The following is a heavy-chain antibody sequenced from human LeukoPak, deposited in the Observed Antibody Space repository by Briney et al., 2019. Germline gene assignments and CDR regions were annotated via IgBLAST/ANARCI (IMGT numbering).Heavy chain of an antibody. V-gene: IGHV4-59*01. CDR3: ARAPSSILTDSPASGYDV. CDR2: VYHTGST. CDR1: GDSIGVFY. J-gene: IGHJ3*01. Sequence: SETLSLTCTFSGDSIGVFYWNWIRQPPGKGLEWIGCVYHTGSTNYNPSLRSRGTISLDTSKNPFSLKLTSVTAADTALYFCARAPSSILTDSPASGYDVWGQGRMVTVS. D-gene: IGHD3-9*01.